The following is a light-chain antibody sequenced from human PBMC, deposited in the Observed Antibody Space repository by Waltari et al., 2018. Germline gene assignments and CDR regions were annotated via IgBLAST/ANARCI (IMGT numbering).Light chain of an antibody. CDR3: QQRSNWIT. CDR2: DAS. V-gene: IGKV3-11*01. J-gene: IGKJ5*01. Sequence: EIVLTQSPATLSLSPGERATTSCRASESVSSYLAWYQQKPGQAPRLLIYDASNRAAGIPARFSGSGSGTDFTLTISSLEPEDFAVYYCQQRSNWITFGQGTRLEIK. CDR1: ESVSSY.